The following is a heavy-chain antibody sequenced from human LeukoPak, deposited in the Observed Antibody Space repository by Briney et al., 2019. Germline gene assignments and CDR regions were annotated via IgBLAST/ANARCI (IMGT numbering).Heavy chain of an antibody. CDR2: IYYSGST. Sequence: SETLSLTCTVSGGSISSYYWSWIRQPPGKGLEWIGYIYYSGSTNYNPSLKSRVTISVDTSKNQFSLKLSSVTAADTAVYYCARAIAVAGTDYYYYYYMDVWGKGTTVTVSS. CDR3: ARAIAVAGTDYYYYYYMDV. D-gene: IGHD6-19*01. CDR1: GGSISSYY. V-gene: IGHV4-59*12. J-gene: IGHJ6*03.